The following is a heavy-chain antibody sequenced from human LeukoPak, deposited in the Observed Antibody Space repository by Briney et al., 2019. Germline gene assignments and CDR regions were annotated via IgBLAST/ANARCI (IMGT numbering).Heavy chain of an antibody. CDR3: VQSYVEYFQH. V-gene: IGHV4-34*01. CDR1: GGSFSGYY. D-gene: IGHD1-26*01. CDR2: INHSGST. Sequence: KSSETLSLTCAVYGGSFSGYYWSWIRQPPGKGLEWIGEINHSGSTNYNPSLKSRVTISVDTSKNQFSLKLSSVTAADTAVYYCVQSYVEYFQHWGQGTLVTVSS. J-gene: IGHJ1*01.